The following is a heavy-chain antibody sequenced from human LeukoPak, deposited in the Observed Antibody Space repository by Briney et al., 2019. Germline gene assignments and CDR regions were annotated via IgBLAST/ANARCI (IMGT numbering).Heavy chain of an antibody. CDR1: GGSISSRSYY. CDR2: IYYSGST. CDR3: ARQRGITMERFDP. D-gene: IGHD3-10*01. J-gene: IGHJ5*02. Sequence: PSETLSLTCTVSGGSISSRSYYWGWIRQPPGKGLEWTGSIYYSGSTYFNPSLKSRVTISVDTSKNQFSLKLSSVTAADTAVYYCARQRGITMERFDPWGQGTLVTVSS. V-gene: IGHV4-39*01.